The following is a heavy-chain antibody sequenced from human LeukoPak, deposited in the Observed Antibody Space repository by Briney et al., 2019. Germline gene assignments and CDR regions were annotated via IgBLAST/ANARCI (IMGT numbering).Heavy chain of an antibody. CDR2: INTDGSIT. CDR3: ARAVGVTDY. J-gene: IGHJ4*02. V-gene: IGHV3-74*01. D-gene: IGHD1-26*01. CDR1: GSTFSNYW. Sequence: PAESLRLSCAASGSTFSNYWMHWVRQAPGKGLVWVSRINTDGSITTYADSVKGRFTISRDNAKNTLYLHMNSLRAEDTAVYYCARAVGVTDYWGQGTLVTVSS.